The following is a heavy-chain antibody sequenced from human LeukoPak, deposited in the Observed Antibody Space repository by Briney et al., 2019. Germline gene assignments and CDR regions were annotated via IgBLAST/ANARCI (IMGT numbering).Heavy chain of an antibody. J-gene: IGHJ3*02. Sequence: SETLSLTCAVYGGSFSGYYWSWIRQPPGKGLEWIGEINHSGSTNYNPSPKSRVTISVDTSKNQFSLQLSSVTAADMYVYYCASHRWWAPFDIWGQGTMVTVSS. CDR1: GGSFSGYY. CDR3: ASHRWWAPFDI. CDR2: INHSGST. D-gene: IGHD2-15*01. V-gene: IGHV4-34*01.